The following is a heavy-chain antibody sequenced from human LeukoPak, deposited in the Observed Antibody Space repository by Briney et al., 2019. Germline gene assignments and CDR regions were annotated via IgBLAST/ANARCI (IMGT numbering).Heavy chain of an antibody. D-gene: IGHD3-22*01. CDR1: GGSISSYY. CDR3: ARGGWNKFDY. J-gene: IGHJ4*02. CDR2: IFYSGTT. V-gene: IGHV4-59*01. Sequence: SETLSLTCTVSGGSISSYYWSWIRQPPGKGLEWIGFIFYSGTTNYNPSLKSRVTISVDTSKNRFSLKLSSVTAADTAVYYCARGGWNKFDYWGQGTLVTVSS.